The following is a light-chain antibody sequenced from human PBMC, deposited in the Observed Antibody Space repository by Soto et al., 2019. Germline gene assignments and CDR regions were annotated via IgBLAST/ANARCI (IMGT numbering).Light chain of an antibody. CDR1: SSDVGGYNY. CDR2: DVS. CDR3: SSYTSSSTVV. J-gene: IGLJ2*01. Sequence: QSALTQPASVSGSPGQSITISCTGTSSDVGGYNYVSWCQQHPGKAPKLMIYDVSNRPSGVSNRFPGSKSGNTASLTISGLQAEDEADYYCSSYTSSSTVVFGGGTKLTVL. V-gene: IGLV2-14*01.